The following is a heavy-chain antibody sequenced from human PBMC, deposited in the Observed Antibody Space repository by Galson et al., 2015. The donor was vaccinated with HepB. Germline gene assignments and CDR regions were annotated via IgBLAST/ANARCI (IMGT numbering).Heavy chain of an antibody. J-gene: IGHJ4*02. CDR1: GFRFSDCS. Sequence: SLRLSCAASGFRFSDCSMSWVRQAPGKGLEWVSDISSTSSTINCADSVKGRFTVSRSNAENSLFLQMNSLKDEDTGVYYCARERPYDYGAGSSYNSDDFDYWGQGTLVTVSS. D-gene: IGHD3-10*01. CDR3: ARERPYDYGAGSSYNSDDFDY. V-gene: IGHV3-48*02. CDR2: ISSTSSTI.